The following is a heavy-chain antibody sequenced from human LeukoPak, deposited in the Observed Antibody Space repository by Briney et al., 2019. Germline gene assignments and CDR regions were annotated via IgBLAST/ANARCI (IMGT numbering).Heavy chain of an antibody. CDR2: ISAYNGNT. J-gene: IGHJ5*02. V-gene: IGHV1-18*01. CDR3: ARDYKYGDFHTAGRFDP. CDR1: GYSFNSYG. Sequence: ASVKVSCKASGYSFNSYGITWVRQAPGQGLEWMGWISAYNGNTNYAQKFQGRVTMTTDTSTTTAHMELRSLRSDDTAVYYCARDYKYGDFHTAGRFDPWGQGTLVTVPS. D-gene: IGHD5-18*01.